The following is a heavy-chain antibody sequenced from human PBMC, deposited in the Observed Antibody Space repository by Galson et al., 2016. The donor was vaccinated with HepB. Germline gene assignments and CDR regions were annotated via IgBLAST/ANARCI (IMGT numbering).Heavy chain of an antibody. V-gene: IGHV3-7*01. J-gene: IGHJ6*02. CDR2: IKQDGSEK. CDR1: GFTFSSYW. CDR3: ARHTYIWGSYRYGMDV. Sequence: SLRLSCAASGFTFSSYWMSWVRQAPGKGLEWVANIKQDGSEKHYVDSVKGRFTISRDNAKNSLYLLMNSLRAEDTAVYYCARHTYIWGSYRYGMDVWGQGTTVTVSS. D-gene: IGHD3-16*02.